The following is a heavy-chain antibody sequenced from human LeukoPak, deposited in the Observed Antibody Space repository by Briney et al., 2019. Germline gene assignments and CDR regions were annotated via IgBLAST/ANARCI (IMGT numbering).Heavy chain of an antibody. D-gene: IGHD6-13*01. V-gene: IGHV3-23*01. CDR3: AKTRPLDSSSWSHGDY. CDR1: GFTFSCYA. J-gene: IGHJ4*02. Sequence: GGSLRVSCAASGFTFSCYAMNWVRQDPGKGLEWVSAVSGSGDSTYYGDSVKGRFTISRDNSKNTLYLQMNSLRAEDTAVYYCAKTRPLDSSSWSHGDYWGQGTLVTVSS. CDR2: VSGSGDST.